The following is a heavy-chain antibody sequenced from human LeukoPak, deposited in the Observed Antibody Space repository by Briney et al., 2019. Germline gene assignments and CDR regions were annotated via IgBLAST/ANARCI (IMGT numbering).Heavy chain of an antibody. V-gene: IGHV4-59*08. CDR2: IYYSGSA. Sequence: SETLSLTCTVSGGSISSYYWSWIRQPPGKGLEWIGYIYYSGSANYNPSLKSRATISVDTSKNQFSLKLSSVTAADTAVYYCARHVWFGELNAFDIWGQGTMVTVSS. D-gene: IGHD3-10*01. J-gene: IGHJ3*02. CDR1: GGSISSYY. CDR3: ARHVWFGELNAFDI.